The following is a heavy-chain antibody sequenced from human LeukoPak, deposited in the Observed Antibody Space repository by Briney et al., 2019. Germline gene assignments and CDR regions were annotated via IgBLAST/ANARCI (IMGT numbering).Heavy chain of an antibody. V-gene: IGHV3-21*04. CDR2: ISSSSSYI. Sequence: SGGSLRLSCAASGFTFSSYSMNWVRQAPGKGLEWVSSISSSSSYIYYADSVKGRFTISRDNAKNSLYLQMNSLRAEDTAIYYCAKRGGGTTFAFDIWGQGTMVTVSS. J-gene: IGHJ3*02. CDR1: GFTFSSYS. D-gene: IGHD1-7*01. CDR3: AKRGGGTTFAFDI.